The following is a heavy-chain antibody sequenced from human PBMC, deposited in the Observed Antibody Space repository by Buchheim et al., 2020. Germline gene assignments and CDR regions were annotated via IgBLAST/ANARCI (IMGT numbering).Heavy chain of an antibody. CDR1: GFTFTNAW. Sequence: EVQLVESGGGLVKPGGSLRLSCAASGFTFTNAWMNWVRQAPGKGLEWVGRIRSNTDGGTTDYDAPVKGRFTISRDDSKNTLYLQMNSLKTEDTAVYYCTIMTIGRVIVVVPPTVDYWGQGTL. V-gene: IGHV3-15*07. CDR3: TIMTIGRVIVVVPPTVDY. J-gene: IGHJ4*02. D-gene: IGHD3-22*01. CDR2: IRSNTDGGTT.